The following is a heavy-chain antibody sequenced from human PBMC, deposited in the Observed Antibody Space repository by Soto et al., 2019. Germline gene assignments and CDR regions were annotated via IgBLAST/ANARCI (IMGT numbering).Heavy chain of an antibody. CDR1: GFTFSNYG. Sequence: QVQLVESGGGVVQPGRSLRLSCAASGFTFSNYGMHWVRQGPGKGLEWVAAKWFDGSTTYYRDSVKGRFTISRDNSKNTLDLQMNSLRVDDTAVYYCAKDVDFSTGDPSRTFDSWGQGTLVTVSS. D-gene: IGHD3-3*01. V-gene: IGHV3-33*06. J-gene: IGHJ4*02. CDR3: AKDVDFSTGDPSRTFDS. CDR2: KWFDGSTT.